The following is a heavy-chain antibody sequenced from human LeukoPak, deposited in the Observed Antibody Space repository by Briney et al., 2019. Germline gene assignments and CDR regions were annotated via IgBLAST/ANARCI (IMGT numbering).Heavy chain of an antibody. CDR3: ARPVATGRGDAFDI. V-gene: IGHV4-39*01. Sequence: PSETLSLTCTVSGGSISSSSYYWGWIRQPPGKGLEWIGSIYYSGSTYYNPSLKSRVTISVDTSKNQFSLKLSSVTAADTAVYYCARPVATGRGDAFDIWGQGTMVTVSS. J-gene: IGHJ3*02. D-gene: IGHD5-12*01. CDR1: GGSISSSSYY. CDR2: IYYSGST.